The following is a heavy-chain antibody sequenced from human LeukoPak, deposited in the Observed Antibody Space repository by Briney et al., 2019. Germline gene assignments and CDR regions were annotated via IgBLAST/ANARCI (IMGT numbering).Heavy chain of an antibody. CDR2: IYNIGTT. J-gene: IGHJ4*02. CDR1: GFTFDDYA. D-gene: IGHD6-19*01. V-gene: IGHV3-66*01. CDR3: ARFETVAARPFEY. Sequence: GGSLRLSCAASGFTFDDYAMHWVRQAPGKGLEWVSIIYNIGTTYYTDSVKGRFTISRDNSKNTLYLQMNSLRAEDTAVYYCARFETVAARPFEYWGQGTLVTVSS.